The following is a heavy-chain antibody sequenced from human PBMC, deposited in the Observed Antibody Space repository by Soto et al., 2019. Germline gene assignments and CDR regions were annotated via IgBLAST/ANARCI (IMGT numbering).Heavy chain of an antibody. CDR2: IKQDGSEK. CDR1: GFTFSGYW. Sequence: GGSLRLSCAASGFTFSGYWMSWARQAPGKGLEWVANIKQDGSEKYYVDSVKGRFTISRDNAMNSLYLQMNSLKAEDTAVYYCARTRYRPWGQGTLVTVSS. J-gene: IGHJ5*02. CDR3: ARTRYRP. D-gene: IGHD1-26*01. V-gene: IGHV3-7*05.